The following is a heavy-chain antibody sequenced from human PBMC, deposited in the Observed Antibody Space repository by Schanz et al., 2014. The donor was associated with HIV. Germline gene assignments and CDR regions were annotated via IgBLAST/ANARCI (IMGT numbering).Heavy chain of an antibody. D-gene: IGHD2-21*02. J-gene: IGHJ4*02. V-gene: IGHV1-69*01. CDR1: GGTFNHYA. CDR3: ARSRYGDHPYSFDL. Sequence: QVQLVQSGAAVRKPGSSVTVSCKTSGGTFNHYALNWVRQAPGQGLEWMGGIIPVFGTANYAQKFQGRVTIIADQSAPTAYMYLSSLRSDDTAVYYCARSRYGDHPYSFDLWGQGTPVAVS. CDR2: IIPVFGTA.